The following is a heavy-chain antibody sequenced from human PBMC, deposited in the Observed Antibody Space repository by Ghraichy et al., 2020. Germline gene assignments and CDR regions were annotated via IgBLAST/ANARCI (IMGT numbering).Heavy chain of an antibody. D-gene: IGHD2-21*01. Sequence: LSLTCTTSGFRFRDHVISWFRQAPGKGLEWVGSIASEADGGTEEFAASVKGRFSIPRDDSRGIAYLQMDSLKSEDTAVYFCSSSRHVASRPTDFEYWGQGTLVTVSS. J-gene: IGHJ4*02. CDR2: IASEADGGTE. V-gene: IGHV3-49*03. CDR1: GFRFRDHV. CDR3: SSSRHVASRPTDFEY.